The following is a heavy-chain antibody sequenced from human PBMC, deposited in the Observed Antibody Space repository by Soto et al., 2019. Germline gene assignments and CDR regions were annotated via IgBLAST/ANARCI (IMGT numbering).Heavy chain of an antibody. CDR2: IYYSGST. J-gene: IGHJ6*03. V-gene: IGHV4-59*08. D-gene: IGHD3-10*01. CDR1: GGSISSYY. CDR3: ARRGVGDYYYYMDV. Sequence: SETLSLTCTVCGGSISSYYWSWIRQPPGKGLEWIGYIYYSGSTNYNPSHKSRVTISVDTSKNQFSLKLSSVTAADTAVYYCARRGVGDYYYYMDVWGKGTTVTVSS.